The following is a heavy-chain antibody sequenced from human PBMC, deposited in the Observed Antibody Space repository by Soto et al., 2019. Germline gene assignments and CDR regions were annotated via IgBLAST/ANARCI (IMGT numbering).Heavy chain of an antibody. Sequence: EVQLVESGGRLVQPGGSLRLSCAASGFTVNTKYMSWVRQAPGKGLEWVSVIYSGGSTFYADSVRGRFTISRDNSKNTVKLQMNSLRAEDTAVYYCARDPWAADYWGQGTLVTVSS. J-gene: IGHJ4*02. D-gene: IGHD3-16*01. V-gene: IGHV3-66*01. CDR3: ARDPWAADY. CDR2: IYSGGST. CDR1: GFTVNTKY.